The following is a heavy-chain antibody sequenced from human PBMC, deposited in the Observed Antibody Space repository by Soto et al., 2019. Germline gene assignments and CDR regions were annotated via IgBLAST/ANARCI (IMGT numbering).Heavy chain of an antibody. CDR3: AGLDTSLEDSQIPYYYGMDV. Sequence: ASVKVSCKASGYTFTSYYMHWVRQAPGQGLEWMGIINPSGGSTSYAQKFQGRVTMTRDTSTSTVYMELSSLRSEDTAVYYCAGLDTSLEDSQIPYYYGMDVWGQGTTVTVSS. V-gene: IGHV1-46*01. D-gene: IGHD2-15*01. CDR2: INPSGGST. J-gene: IGHJ6*02. CDR1: GYTFTSYY.